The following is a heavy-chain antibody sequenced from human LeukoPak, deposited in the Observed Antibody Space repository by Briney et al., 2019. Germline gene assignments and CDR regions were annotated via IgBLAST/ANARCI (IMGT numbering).Heavy chain of an antibody. V-gene: IGHV3-11*01. D-gene: IGHD3-3*01. CDR2: ISSSGSTI. Sequence: GGSLRLSCAASGFTFSDYYMSWIRQAPWKGLEWVSYISSSGSTIYYADSVKGRFTISRDNAKNSLYLQMNSLRAEDTAVYYCARDRGLDDFWSGYYRGRDYYYGMDVWGQGTTVTVSS. CDR1: GFTFSDYY. J-gene: IGHJ6*02. CDR3: ARDRGLDDFWSGYYRGRDYYYGMDV.